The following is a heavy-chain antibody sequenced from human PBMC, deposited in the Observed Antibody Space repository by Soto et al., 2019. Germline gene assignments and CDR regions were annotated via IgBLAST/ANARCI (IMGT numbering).Heavy chain of an antibody. CDR3: ARSGLREEYYFDS. J-gene: IGHJ4*02. CDR1: GGSFSGYY. CDR2: IYYSGST. D-gene: IGHD4-17*01. Sequence: PSETLSLTCAVYGGSFSGYYWSWIRQSPGKGLEWIGYIYYSGSTNYNPSLKSRVTISIDTSKTHFSLDLNSVTAADTAVYYCARSGLREEYYFDSWGQGTLVTVSS. V-gene: IGHV4-59*01.